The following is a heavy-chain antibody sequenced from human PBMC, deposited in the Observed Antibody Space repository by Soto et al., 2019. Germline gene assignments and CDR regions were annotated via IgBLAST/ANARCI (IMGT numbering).Heavy chain of an antibody. CDR3: AKNDWSVYPVGVF. Sequence: EVQLLESGGGLVQPGGSLRLSCTVSGFSISSSAFSWVRQTPGKGLEWVSASSGGGGPTHYADSVKGRFTISRDNSKNTRYLQINSLRAEDTAVYYCAKNDWSVYPVGVFWGRGTLVSVSS. D-gene: IGHD3-3*01. J-gene: IGHJ1*01. V-gene: IGHV3-23*01. CDR1: GFSISSSA. CDR2: SSGGGGPT.